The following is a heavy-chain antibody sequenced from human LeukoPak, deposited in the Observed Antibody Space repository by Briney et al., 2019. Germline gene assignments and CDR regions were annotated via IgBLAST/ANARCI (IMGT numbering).Heavy chain of an antibody. J-gene: IGHJ4*02. D-gene: IGHD6-13*01. CDR1: GFTFSSYG. Sequence: PGTSLRLACVASGFTFSSYGRRWVRQAPGKGLETVALIWYDRTRENYADSVKGRFTISRDDSKKTLYLQMTSLRAEDTAIYYCARDISYSSLDYWGQGTLVTVSS. V-gene: IGHV3-33*01. CDR2: IWYDRTRE. CDR3: ARDISYSSLDY.